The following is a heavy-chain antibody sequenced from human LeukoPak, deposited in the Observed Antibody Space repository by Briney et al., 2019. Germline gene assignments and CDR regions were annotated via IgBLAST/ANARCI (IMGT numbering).Heavy chain of an antibody. Sequence: PGGSLRLSCAASGFTFSGSAMHWVRQAPGKGLEWVGRIKSKTDGGTTDYAAPVKGRFTISRDDSKNTLYLQMNSLKTEDTAVYYCTTDLREGFDYWGQGTLVTVSS. CDR3: TTDLREGFDY. CDR1: GFTFSGSA. J-gene: IGHJ4*02. V-gene: IGHV3-15*01. CDR2: IKSKTDGGTT.